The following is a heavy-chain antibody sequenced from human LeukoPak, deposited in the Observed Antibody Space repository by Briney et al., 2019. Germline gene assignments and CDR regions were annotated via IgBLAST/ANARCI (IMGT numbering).Heavy chain of an antibody. J-gene: IGHJ1*01. CDR3: ARAPSEIGGYYPEYFRH. D-gene: IGHD3-22*01. V-gene: IGHV3-74*01. Sequence: GGTLRLSCAASGFTFSTYWIHWVRQAPGKGLVWVSGLKSDGGTNYADSVKGRFTISRDNAKKTVSLQMNSLRPEDTGVYYCARAPSEIGGYYPEYFRHWGQGALVTVSS. CDR1: GFTFSTYW. CDR2: LKSDGGT.